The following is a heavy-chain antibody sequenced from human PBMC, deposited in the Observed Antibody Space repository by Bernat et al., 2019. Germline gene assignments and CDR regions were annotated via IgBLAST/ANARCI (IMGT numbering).Heavy chain of an antibody. V-gene: IGHV3-43*02. CDR1: GFTFDDYA. D-gene: IGHD3-10*02. CDR3: AKVFGDAGDEDAFDI. J-gene: IGHJ3*02. Sequence: EVQLVESGGGVVQPGGSLRLSCAASGFTFDDYAMHWVRQAPGKGLEWVSLISGDGGSTYYADSVKGRFTISRDNSKNSLYLQMNSLRTEDTALYYCAKVFGDAGDEDAFDIWGQGTMVTVSS. CDR2: ISGDGGST.